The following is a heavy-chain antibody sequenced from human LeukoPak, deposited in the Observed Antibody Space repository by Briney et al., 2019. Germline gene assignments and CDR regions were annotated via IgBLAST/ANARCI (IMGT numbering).Heavy chain of an antibody. CDR2: IYYSGGA. CDR3: ARTHCEGDCFSAIRY. V-gene: IGHV4-39*07. J-gene: IGHJ4*02. Sequence: PSETLSLTCTVSGDSLRKSTFYWVWISQPPGKGLEWIGSIYYSGGADYNPSLQSRVTISVDTSKNEFSLKVRSVTAADTAVYFCARTHCEGDCFSAIRYWGQGTPVTVSS. CDR1: GDSLRKSTFY. D-gene: IGHD2-21*02.